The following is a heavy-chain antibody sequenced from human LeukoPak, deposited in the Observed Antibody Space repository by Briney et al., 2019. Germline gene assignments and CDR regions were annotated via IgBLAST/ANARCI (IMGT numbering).Heavy chain of an antibody. CDR2: INHSGST. CDR3: ARGYCSGGSCHFDY. J-gene: IGHJ4*02. Sequence: SETLSLTCAVYGGSFSGYYWSWIRQPPGKGLEWIGEINHSGSTNYNPSLKSRVTISVDTSKNRFSLKLSSVTAADTAVYYCARGYCSGGSCHFDYWGQGTLVTVSS. D-gene: IGHD2-15*01. V-gene: IGHV4-34*01. CDR1: GGSFSGYY.